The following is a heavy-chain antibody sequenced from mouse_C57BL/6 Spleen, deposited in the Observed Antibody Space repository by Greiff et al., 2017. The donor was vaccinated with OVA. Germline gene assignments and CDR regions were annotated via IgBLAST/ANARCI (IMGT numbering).Heavy chain of an antibody. CDR3: TVYYYGREGDY. Sequence: VQLQQSGAELVRPGASVKLSCTASGFHIKDDYMHWVKPRPEQGLEWIGWLAPENGDNEYASKFQGKATITADTSSNTAYLQLSSLTSEDTAVDYCTVYYYGREGDYWGQGTTLTVSS. D-gene: IGHD1-1*01. V-gene: IGHV14-4*01. CDR2: LAPENGDN. CDR1: GFHIKDDY. J-gene: IGHJ2*01.